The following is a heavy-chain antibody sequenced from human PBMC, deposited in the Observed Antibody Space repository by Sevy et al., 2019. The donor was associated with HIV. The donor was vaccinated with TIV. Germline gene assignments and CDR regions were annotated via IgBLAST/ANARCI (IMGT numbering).Heavy chain of an antibody. CDR3: AKQSPEWLFSFDY. J-gene: IGHJ4*02. V-gene: IGHV3-23*01. CDR1: GFTFSDYA. Sequence: GGSLRLSCAASGFTFSDYAMSWVRQAPGKGLEWVSGVTSTGGSTYFADSVKGRFTISRDNSKNTLCLQMNSLRAEDTAVYYCAKQSPEWLFSFDYWGQGTLVTVSS. CDR2: VTSTGGST. D-gene: IGHD3-3*01.